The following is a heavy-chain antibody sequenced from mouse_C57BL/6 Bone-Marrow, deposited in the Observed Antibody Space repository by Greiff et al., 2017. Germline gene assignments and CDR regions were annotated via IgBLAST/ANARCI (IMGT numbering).Heavy chain of an antibody. CDR3: ARGNYSNYVGFAY. Sequence: QVQLQQPGAELVKPGASVKLSCKASGYTFTSYWMHWVKQRPGQGLEWIGMIHPNSGSTNYNEKFKSKATLTVDKSSSAAYMQLSSLTSEDSAVYYCARGNYSNYVGFAYWGQGTLVTVSA. V-gene: IGHV1-64*01. D-gene: IGHD2-5*01. CDR2: IHPNSGST. J-gene: IGHJ3*01. CDR1: GYTFTSYW.